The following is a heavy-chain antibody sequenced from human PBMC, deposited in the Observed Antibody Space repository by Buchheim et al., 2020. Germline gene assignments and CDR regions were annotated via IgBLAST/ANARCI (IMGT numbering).Heavy chain of an antibody. J-gene: IGHJ4*02. Sequence: QVQLVQSGAEVKKPGASVKVSCKASGYTFTNYYMHWVRQAPGQGLEWMGIINPSGGSTNYAQKFQGRVTMTRDTSTSTVYMKLSSLRSEDTAIYYCARSDYGGNSARFNYWGQGTL. CDR3: ARSDYGGNSARFNY. CDR1: GYTFTNYY. V-gene: IGHV1-46*03. CDR2: INPSGGST. D-gene: IGHD4-23*01.